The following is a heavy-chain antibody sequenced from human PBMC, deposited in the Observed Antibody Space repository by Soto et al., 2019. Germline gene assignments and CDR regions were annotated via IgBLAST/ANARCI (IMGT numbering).Heavy chain of an antibody. D-gene: IGHD3-22*01. J-gene: IGHJ3*02. CDR1: GYTFTSYA. CDR2: INAGNGNT. V-gene: IGHV1-3*01. CDR3: ARGGLYYDSSVCAFDI. Sequence: ASVKVSCKASGYTFTSYAMHWVRQAPGQRLEWMGWINAGNGNTKYSQKFQGRVTITRDTSASTAYMELSSLRSEDTAVYYCARGGLYYDSSVCAFDIWGQGTMVTVS.